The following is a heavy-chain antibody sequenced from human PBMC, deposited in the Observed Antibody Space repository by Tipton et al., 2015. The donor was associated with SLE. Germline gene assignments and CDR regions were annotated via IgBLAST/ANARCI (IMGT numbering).Heavy chain of an antibody. V-gene: IGHV3-48*03. J-gene: IGHJ3*02. CDR1: GFTFSSYA. CDR3: ARDRYSSGWSDVFDI. D-gene: IGHD6-19*01. CDR2: ISSSGTTI. Sequence: GSLRLSCAASGFTFSSYAMHWVRQAPGKGLEWVSYISSSGTTIYYADSVKGRFTISGDNAKNSLYLQMNSLRAEDTAVYYCARDRYSSGWSDVFDIWGQGTMVTVSS.